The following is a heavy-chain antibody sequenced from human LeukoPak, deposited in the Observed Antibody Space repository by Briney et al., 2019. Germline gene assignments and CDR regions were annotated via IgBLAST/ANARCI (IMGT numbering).Heavy chain of an antibody. CDR2: ISGSGGNT. Sequence: GGSLRLSCAASGFTFSCYAMGWVRQAQGKGLEWVSAISGSGGNTYYADSVKGRFTISRDNSKNTLYLQMNSLRAEDTAVYYCAKALTTVVTPIDYWGQGTLVTVSS. CDR3: AKALTTVVTPIDY. D-gene: IGHD4-23*01. V-gene: IGHV3-23*01. CDR1: GFTFSCYA. J-gene: IGHJ4*02.